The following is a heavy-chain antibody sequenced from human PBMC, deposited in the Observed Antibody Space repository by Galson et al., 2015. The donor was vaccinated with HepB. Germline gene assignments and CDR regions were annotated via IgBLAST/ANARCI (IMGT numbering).Heavy chain of an antibody. D-gene: IGHD3-10*01. J-gene: IGHJ4*02. CDR1: GFTFGAYE. V-gene: IGHV3-48*03. CDR3: VRDDALWSWYFDS. CDR2: ISSNGYMI. Sequence: LRLSCAASGFTFGAYEINWVRQAPGKGLEWISYISSNGYMIYYAESVKGRFTVSRDNARDSLYLQMNSLRVEDTAVYYCVRDDALWSWYFDSWGQGILVTVSS.